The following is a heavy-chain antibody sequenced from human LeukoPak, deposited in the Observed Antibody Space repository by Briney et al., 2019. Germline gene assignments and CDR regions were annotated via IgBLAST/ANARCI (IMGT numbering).Heavy chain of an antibody. CDR1: FSSYA. J-gene: IGHJ4*02. CDR2: INHSGST. V-gene: IGHV4-34*01. Sequence: FSSYAMNWVRQPPGKGLEWIGEINHSGSTNYNPSLKSRVTISVDTSKNQFSLKLSSVTAADTAVYYCARHGYSSGAPGDYWGQGTLVTVS. CDR3: ARHGYSSGAPGDY. D-gene: IGHD6-19*01.